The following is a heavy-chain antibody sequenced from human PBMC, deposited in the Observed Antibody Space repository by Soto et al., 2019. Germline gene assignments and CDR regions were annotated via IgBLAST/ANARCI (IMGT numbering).Heavy chain of an antibody. CDR3: ARSGGSGSYYRVDY. CDR2: IYHSGST. CDR1: CGSISSGGYS. J-gene: IGHJ4*02. V-gene: IGHV4-30-2*01. D-gene: IGHD3-10*01. Sequence: SETLSLTCAVSCGSISSGGYSWSWIRQPPGKGLEWIGYIYHSGSTYYNPSLKSRVTISVDRSKNQFSLKLSSVTAADTAVYYCARSGGSGSYYRVDYWGQGTLVTVSS.